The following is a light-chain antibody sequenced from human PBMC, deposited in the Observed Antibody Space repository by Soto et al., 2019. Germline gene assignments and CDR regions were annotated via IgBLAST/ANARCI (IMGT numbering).Light chain of an antibody. CDR3: CSYAGGVV. J-gene: IGLJ2*01. Sequence: QSALTQPASVSGSPGQSITISCTGTSSSVGTYNLVSWYQQHPGKAPKLMIYEVSKRPSGVSNRFSGSKSVNTASLTISGLQAEDEADYYCCSYAGGVVFGGGTKLTVL. CDR1: SSSVGTYNL. V-gene: IGLV2-23*02. CDR2: EVS.